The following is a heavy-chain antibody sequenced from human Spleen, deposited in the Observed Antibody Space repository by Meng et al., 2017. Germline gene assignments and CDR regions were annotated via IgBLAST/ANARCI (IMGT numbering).Heavy chain of an antibody. J-gene: IGHJ4*02. V-gene: IGHV1-18*01. CDR3: ARDGYYYGSASYGDY. CDR2: ISGYNGNT. D-gene: IGHD3-10*01. Sequence: ASVKVSCKASGYTFTSYGIRWVRQAPGQGLEWMGWISGYNGNTNYAQKLQGRVTMTTDTSTSTAYMELMSLRSDDTAVYYCARDGYYYGSASYGDYWGQGTLVTVSS. CDR1: GYTFTSYG.